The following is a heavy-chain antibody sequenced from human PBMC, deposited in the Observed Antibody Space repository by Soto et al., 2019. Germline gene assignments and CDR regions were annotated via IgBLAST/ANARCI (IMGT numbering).Heavy chain of an antibody. V-gene: IGHV4-30-4*01. Sequence: QVQLQESGPGVVKPSQTLSLTCTVSGGSFSSGDYYWSWVRQPPGKGLEWIGYIYYTGSTFNNPSLQCRVSISIDTSKTQFSLKLSSVTAADTAVYYCARIHFGDEPSYYYYGMDVWGQGTTVTVSS. CDR2: IYYTGST. J-gene: IGHJ6*02. D-gene: IGHD4-17*01. CDR3: ARIHFGDEPSYYYYGMDV. CDR1: GGSFSSGDYY.